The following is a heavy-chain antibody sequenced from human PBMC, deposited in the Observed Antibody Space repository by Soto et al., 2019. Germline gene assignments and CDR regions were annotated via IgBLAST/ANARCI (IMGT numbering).Heavy chain of an antibody. Sequence: SETLSLTCTVSGGSISSGDYYWNWIRQPPGKGLEWIGNIYYSGNTNYNPSLKSRVTISVDTSKNQFSLKLSSVTAADTAVYYCARGYTDFWSGYRSPHPDWFDPWGQGTLVTVSS. V-gene: IGHV4-30-4*02. J-gene: IGHJ5*02. D-gene: IGHD3-3*01. CDR2: IYYSGNT. CDR1: GGSISSGDYY. CDR3: ARGYTDFWSGYRSPHPDWFDP.